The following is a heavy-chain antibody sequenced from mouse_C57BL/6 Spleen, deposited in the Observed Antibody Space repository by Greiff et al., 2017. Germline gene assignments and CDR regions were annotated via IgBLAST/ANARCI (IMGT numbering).Heavy chain of an antibody. CDR1: GYTFTSSW. V-gene: IGHV1-55*01. CDR3: ARMWYYGPWYFDV. Sequence: QVQLQQPGAELLKPGASVKMSCTASGYTFTSSWLTWVQQRPVQGLEWIGALYPGSGSTNYNEKFKCKATLTVDTSSSTAYMQLSSRTSEDSAVYYCARMWYYGPWYFDVWGTGTTVTVSS. CDR2: LYPGSGST. D-gene: IGHD1-1*01. J-gene: IGHJ1*03.